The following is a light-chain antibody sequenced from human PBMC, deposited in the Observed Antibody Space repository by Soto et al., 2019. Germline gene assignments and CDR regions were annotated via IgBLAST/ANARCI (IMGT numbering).Light chain of an antibody. CDR3: LSHTGSRAL. V-gene: IGLV2-14*01. CDR1: SSDVGGYNY. CDR2: EVS. J-gene: IGLJ3*02. Sequence: QSVLTQPASVSASPGQSITISRTGTSSDVGGYNYVSWYQQHPGKAPKLMIYEVSHRPSAVSNRFYGSKCGNTASMPISGLQADEAAAYYSLSHTGSRALCGGGTKVTV.